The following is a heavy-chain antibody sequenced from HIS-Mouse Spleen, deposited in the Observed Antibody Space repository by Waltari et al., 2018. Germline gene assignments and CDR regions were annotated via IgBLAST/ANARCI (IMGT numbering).Heavy chain of an antibody. V-gene: IGHV3-9*01. J-gene: IGHJ4*02. Sequence: EVQLVESGGGLVQPGRSLRLSCAAAGFTFDDYAMHWVRQAPGKGLEWVSGISWNSGSIGYADSVKGRFTISRENAKNSLYLQMNSLRAEDTALYYCAKDGRSLNYWGQGTLVTVSS. CDR2: ISWNSGSI. CDR3: AKDGRSLNY. CDR1: GFTFDDYA.